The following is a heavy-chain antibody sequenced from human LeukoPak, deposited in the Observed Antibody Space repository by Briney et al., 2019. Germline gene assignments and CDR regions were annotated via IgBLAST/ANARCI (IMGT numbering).Heavy chain of an antibody. Sequence: SETLSLTCAVSGGSMSSYYWSWIRQPPGKGLEWIGYIYYSGSTYYNPSLKSRVAISVDTSKNQFSLKLSSVTAADTAVYYCAGWGTVDYWGQETLVTVSS. CDR2: IYYSGST. J-gene: IGHJ4*02. D-gene: IGHD3-16*01. CDR1: GGSMSSYY. V-gene: IGHV4-59*08. CDR3: AGWGTVDY.